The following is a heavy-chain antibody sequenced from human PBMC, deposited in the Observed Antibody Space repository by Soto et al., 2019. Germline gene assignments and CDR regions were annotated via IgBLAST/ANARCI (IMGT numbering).Heavy chain of an antibody. CDR2: IKQDGSEK. CDR3: ARDPPQLAVAFAD. CDR1: GFTFSSYW. J-gene: IGHJ1*01. Sequence: GGSLRLSCAASGFTFSSYWMSWVRQAPGKGLEWVANIKQDGSEKYYVDSVKGRFTISRDNAKNSLYLQMNSLRAEDTAVYYCARDPPQLAVAFADWGQGTLVTVSS. D-gene: IGHD6-13*01. V-gene: IGHV3-7*01.